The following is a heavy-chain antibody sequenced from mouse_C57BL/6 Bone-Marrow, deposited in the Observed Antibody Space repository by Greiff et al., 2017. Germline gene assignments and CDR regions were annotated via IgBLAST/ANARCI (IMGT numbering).Heavy chain of an antibody. D-gene: IGHD2-5*01. CDR2: IYPGDGDT. CDR1: GYAFSSYW. CDR3: ASSTIVRRGYYYAMDY. Sequence: VKLQESGAELVKPGASVKISCKASGYAFSSYWMNWVKQRPGKGLEWIGQIYPGDGDTNYNGKFKGKATLTADKSSSTAYMQLSSLTSEDSAVYFCASSTIVRRGYYYAMDYWGQGTSVTVSS. J-gene: IGHJ4*01. V-gene: IGHV1-80*01.